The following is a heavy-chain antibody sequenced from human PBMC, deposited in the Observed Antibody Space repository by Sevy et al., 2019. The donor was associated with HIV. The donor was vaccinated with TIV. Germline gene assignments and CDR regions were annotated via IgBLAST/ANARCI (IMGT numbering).Heavy chain of an antibody. CDR2: IYPDDSDT. Sequence: GESLKISCQGSGYSFTSHWIAWVRQMPGKGLEWMGIIYPDDSDTRYSPSFQGQVTFSADKSIFTAYLQWSSLKASDTAMYYCARNYGSYGVYEYWGQGTLVTVSS. CDR3: ARNYGSYGVYEY. D-gene: IGHD1-26*01. V-gene: IGHV5-51*01. CDR1: GYSFTSHW. J-gene: IGHJ4*02.